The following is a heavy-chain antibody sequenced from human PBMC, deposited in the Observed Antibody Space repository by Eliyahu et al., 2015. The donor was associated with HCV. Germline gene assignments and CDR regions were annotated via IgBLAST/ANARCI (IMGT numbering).Heavy chain of an antibody. J-gene: IGHJ6*02. V-gene: IGHV4-34*01. CDR2: INHSGST. D-gene: IGHD3-22*01. CDR1: XGSFSGYY. Sequence: QVQLQQWGAGLLKPSETLSLTCXVYXGSFSGYYWSWIRQXPGKGLEXIGEINHSGSTNYNPSLKSRVTISVDTSKNQFSLKLSSVTAADTAVYYCARALVVVGYYYYGMDVWGQGTTVTVSS. CDR3: ARALVVVGYYYYGMDV.